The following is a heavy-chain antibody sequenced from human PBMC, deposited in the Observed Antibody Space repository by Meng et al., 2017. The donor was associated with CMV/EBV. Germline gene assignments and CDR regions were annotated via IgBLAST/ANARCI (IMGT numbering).Heavy chain of an antibody. J-gene: IGHJ4*02. CDR1: GGSISSYY. V-gene: IGHV4-4*07. CDR2: IYTSGST. Sequence: VKLQEPGPGLVKPSGTLSLTCTDSGGSISSYYGSWIRQPAGKGLEWIGRIYTSGSTNYNPSPKSRVTMSVDTSKNQFSLKLSSVTAADTAVYYCARGGLYYYDSSGHFDYWGQGTLVTVSS. D-gene: IGHD3-22*01. CDR3: ARGGLYYYDSSGHFDY.